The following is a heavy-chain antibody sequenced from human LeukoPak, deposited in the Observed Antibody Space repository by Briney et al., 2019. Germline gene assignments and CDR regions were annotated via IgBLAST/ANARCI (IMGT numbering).Heavy chain of an antibody. J-gene: IGHJ3*02. CDR2: IYYSGST. V-gene: IGHV4-31*03. CDR1: GGSISSGGYY. Sequence: SETLSLTCTVSGGSISSGGYYWSWIRQHPGKGLEWIGYIYYSGSTYYNPSLKSRVTISVDTSKNQFSLKLSSVTAADTAVYYCARDSGDSFDIWGQGTMVTVSS. CDR3: ARDSGDSFDI. D-gene: IGHD3-10*01.